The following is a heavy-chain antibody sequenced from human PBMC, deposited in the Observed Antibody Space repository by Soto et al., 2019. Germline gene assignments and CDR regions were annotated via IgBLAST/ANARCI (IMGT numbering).Heavy chain of an antibody. CDR3: ARDVGRTDTAMPLDY. D-gene: IGHD5-18*01. Sequence: QVQLVESGGGVVQPGRSLRLSCAASGFTFSSYAMHWVRQAPGKGLEWVAVISYDGSNKYYADSVKGRFTISRDNSKHTLYLQTNRLRAEDTAVYYCARDVGRTDTAMPLDYWGQGTLVTVSS. V-gene: IGHV3-30-3*01. J-gene: IGHJ4*02. CDR2: ISYDGSNK. CDR1: GFTFSSYA.